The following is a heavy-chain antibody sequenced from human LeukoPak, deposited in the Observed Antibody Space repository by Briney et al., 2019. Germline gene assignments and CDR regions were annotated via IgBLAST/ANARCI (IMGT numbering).Heavy chain of an antibody. CDR2: ISGSGEST. V-gene: IGHV3-23*01. CDR1: GFTFSSSW. D-gene: IGHD1-26*01. J-gene: IGHJ4*02. Sequence: GGSLRLSCAASGFTFSSSWMGWARQAPGKGLEWVSAISGSGESTYYADSVRGRFTTSRDNSKNTVDLQMNSLRAEDTAVYYCARRRLGAVDYWGQGTLVTVSS. CDR3: ARRRLGAVDY.